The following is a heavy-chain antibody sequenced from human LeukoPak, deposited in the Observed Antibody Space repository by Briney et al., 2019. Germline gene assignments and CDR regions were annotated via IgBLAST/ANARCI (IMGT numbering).Heavy chain of an antibody. J-gene: IGHJ4*02. V-gene: IGHV3-48*02. CDR1: GXTFSSYS. D-gene: IGHD3-22*01. CDR3: AKVGGSGYRYDCFDY. CDR2: IRSGSSTI. Sequence: GSLRLSCTASGXTFSSYSRNWVRQAPGKGLECVSYIRSGSSTIYYADSVKGRFTISRDNVKNSLYLQMNSLSDEDTAVYYCAKVGGSGYRYDCFDYWGQGTLVTVSS.